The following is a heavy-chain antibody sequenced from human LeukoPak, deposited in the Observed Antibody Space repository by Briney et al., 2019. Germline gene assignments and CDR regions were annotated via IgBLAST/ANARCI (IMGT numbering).Heavy chain of an antibody. V-gene: IGHV1-8*01. Sequence: ASVKVSCKASGYTFTSYDINWVRQATGQGLEWMGWMNPNSGNTGYAQKFQGRVTLTRDTSTSTVYMELSSLRSEDTAIYYCARIRDGYNDAYDIWGQGTVVTVPS. CDR3: ARIRDGYNDAYDI. CDR2: MNPNSGNT. CDR1: GYTFTSYD. J-gene: IGHJ3*02. D-gene: IGHD5-24*01.